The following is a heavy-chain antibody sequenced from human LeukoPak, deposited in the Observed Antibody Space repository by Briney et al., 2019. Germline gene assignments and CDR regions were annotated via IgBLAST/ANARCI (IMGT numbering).Heavy chain of an antibody. Sequence: PGGSLRLSCAASGFTFSSYAMSWVRQAPGKGLEWVSAISGSGGSTYYADSVKGRFTISRDNSKNTLYLQMNSLRAEDTAVYYCAKDSTYYYGSGSYLAFDIWGQGTMVTVSS. CDR1: GFTFSSYA. J-gene: IGHJ3*02. CDR3: AKDSTYYYGSGSYLAFDI. CDR2: ISGSGGST. D-gene: IGHD3-10*01. V-gene: IGHV3-23*01.